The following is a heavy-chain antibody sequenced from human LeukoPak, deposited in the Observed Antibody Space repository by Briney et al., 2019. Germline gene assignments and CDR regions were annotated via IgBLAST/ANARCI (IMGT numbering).Heavy chain of an antibody. CDR3: ARSPYRYSSSWTPFDY. V-gene: IGHV3-48*03. CDR1: GFTFSSYE. Sequence: GGSLRLSCAASGFTFSSYEMNWVRQAPGKGLEWVSYISSSGSTIYYADSVKGRFTISRDNTKNSLYLQMNSLRAEDTAVYYCARSPYRYSSSWTPFDYWGQGTLVTVSS. D-gene: IGHD6-13*01. J-gene: IGHJ4*02. CDR2: ISSSGSTI.